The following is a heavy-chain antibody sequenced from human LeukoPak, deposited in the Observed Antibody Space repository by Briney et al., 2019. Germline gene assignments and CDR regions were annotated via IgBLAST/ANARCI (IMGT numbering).Heavy chain of an antibody. J-gene: IGHJ4*02. CDR3: AKGGREGEFDY. CDR2: ISYDGSNK. V-gene: IGHV3-30*18. CDR1: GFTVSSNY. D-gene: IGHD3-10*01. Sequence: GGSLRLSCAASGFTVSSNYMSWVRQAPGKGLEWVAVISYDGSNKYYADSVKGRFTISRDNSKNTLYLQMNSLRAEDTAVYYCAKGGREGEFDYWGQGTLVTVSS.